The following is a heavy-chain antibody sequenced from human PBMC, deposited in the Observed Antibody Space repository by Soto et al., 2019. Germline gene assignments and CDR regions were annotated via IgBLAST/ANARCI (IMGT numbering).Heavy chain of an antibody. CDR1: GFTFSSYA. CDR3: AKGSVVVVITPDAFDI. Sequence: GGSLRLSCAASGFTFSSYAMSWVRQAPGKGLEWVSAISGSGGSTYYADSVKGRFTISRDNSKNTLYLQMNSLGAEDTAVYYCAKGSVVVVITPDAFDIWGQGTMVTVSS. D-gene: IGHD3-22*01. CDR2: ISGSGGST. J-gene: IGHJ3*02. V-gene: IGHV3-23*01.